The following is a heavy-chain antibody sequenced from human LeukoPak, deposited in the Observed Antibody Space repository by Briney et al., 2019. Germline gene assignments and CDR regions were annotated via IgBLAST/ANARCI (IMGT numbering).Heavy chain of an antibody. Sequence: GESLKISCEWSGYKFPSYWSGWARQMPGKGLEWLGIIYPGDSTTRYSPFFQGQVTMSADKSTNTAYLQWSSLKASDTATYYCARLITTLTRSIWGSFDSWGQGTLVTVSS. J-gene: IGHJ5*01. V-gene: IGHV5-51*01. CDR2: IYPGDSTT. CDR3: ARLITTLTRSIWGSFDS. CDR1: GYKFPSYW. D-gene: IGHD3-16*01.